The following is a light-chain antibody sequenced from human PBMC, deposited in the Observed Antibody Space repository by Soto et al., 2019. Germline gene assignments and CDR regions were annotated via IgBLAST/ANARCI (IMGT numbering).Light chain of an antibody. CDR1: QSVSSY. Sequence: EVVLTQSPATLSLSPGERPTLSCRASQSVSSYLAWYQQKPGQAPRLLIYDASNRATGIPARFSGSGSGTDFTLTISSLEPEDFAVYYCQQRSNWRITFGQGTRLEI. J-gene: IGKJ5*01. CDR2: DAS. CDR3: QQRSNWRIT. V-gene: IGKV3-11*01.